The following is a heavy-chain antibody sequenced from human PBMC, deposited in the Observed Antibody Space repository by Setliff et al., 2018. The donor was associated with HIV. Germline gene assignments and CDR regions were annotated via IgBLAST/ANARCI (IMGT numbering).Heavy chain of an antibody. V-gene: IGHV3-49*04. CDR2: IRSKAYGGTT. CDR1: GFTFGEYA. CDR3: TRDRTYSSGWYRLDY. Sequence: GGSLRLSCTASGFTFGEYAMSWVRQAAGEGLEWVGFIRSKAYGGTTEYAASVKGRFTISRDDSKSIAYLQMNSLKTEDTAVYYCTRDRTYSSGWYRLDYWGQGTLVTVSS. J-gene: IGHJ4*02. D-gene: IGHD6-19*01.